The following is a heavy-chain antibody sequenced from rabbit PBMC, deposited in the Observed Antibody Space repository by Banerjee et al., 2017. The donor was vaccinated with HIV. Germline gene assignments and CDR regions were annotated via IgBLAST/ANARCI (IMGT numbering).Heavy chain of an antibody. J-gene: IGHJ4*01. CDR3: ARGPRYYTNYDYGVATALDYFNL. Sequence: QSLEESGGDLVKPGASLTLTCTASGFSFSSSYWICWVRQAPGKGLEWIACIDAGSTGDTYYASWAKGRVTISKTSSTTVTLQMTSLTAADTATYFCARGPRYYTNYDYGVATALDYFNLWCQGTLVTVS. D-gene: IGHD6-1*01. CDR2: IDAGSTGDT. CDR1: GFSFSSSYW. V-gene: IGHV1S40*01.